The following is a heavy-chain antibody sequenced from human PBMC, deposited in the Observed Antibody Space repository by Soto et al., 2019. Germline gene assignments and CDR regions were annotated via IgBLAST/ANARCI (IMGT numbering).Heavy chain of an antibody. CDR1: GYTFTGYY. Sequence: QVQLVQSGAEVKKPGASVKVSCKASGYTFTGYYMHWVRQAPGQGLEWMGWINPNSGGTNYAQKFQGRVTMTRDTSISTAYLELSRLRSDDTAVYYCARSPLTGTDYYYYGMDVWGQGTTVTVSS. J-gene: IGHJ6*02. CDR2: INPNSGGT. CDR3: ARSPLTGTDYYYYGMDV. D-gene: IGHD1-7*01. V-gene: IGHV1-2*02.